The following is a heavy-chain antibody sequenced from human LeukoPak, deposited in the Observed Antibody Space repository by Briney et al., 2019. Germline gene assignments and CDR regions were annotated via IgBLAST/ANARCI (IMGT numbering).Heavy chain of an antibody. J-gene: IGHJ4*02. D-gene: IGHD2-21*02. Sequence: ASVKVSCKASGYTFTTYDINGVRQATGQGLEWMGWMNLNSGNTGYAQKFQGRVTITTNNSISTAYMELSSLRSEDTALYYGARGRLVSGSDYWGQGILVTVSS. CDR3: ARGRLVSGSDY. CDR1: GYTFTTYD. V-gene: IGHV1-8*01. CDR2: MNLNSGNT.